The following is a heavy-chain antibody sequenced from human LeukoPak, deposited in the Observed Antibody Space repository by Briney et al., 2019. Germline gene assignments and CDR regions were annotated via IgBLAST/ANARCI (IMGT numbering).Heavy chain of an antibody. J-gene: IGHJ4*02. CDR3: AKDIRHCSGGRCSYYFDY. Sequence: GRSLRLSCAASGFTFSSYGMHWVRQAPGKGLEWVTVISYDGSNKYYADSVKGRFTISRDNSKDTLYLQMNSLRAEDTAVYYCAKDIRHCSGGRCSYYFDYWGQGTLVTVSS. CDR1: GFTFSSYG. D-gene: IGHD2-15*01. CDR2: ISYDGSNK. V-gene: IGHV3-30*18.